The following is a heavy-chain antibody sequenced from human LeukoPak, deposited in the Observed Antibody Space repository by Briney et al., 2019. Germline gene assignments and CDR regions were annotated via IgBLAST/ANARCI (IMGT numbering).Heavy chain of an antibody. CDR2: IIPIFGTA. V-gene: IGHV1-69*06. Sequence: SVKVSCKASGGTFSSYAISWVRQAPGQGLEWTGRIIPIFGTANYAQKFQGRVTITADKSTSTAYMELSSLRSEDTAVYYCASYYDSSGYYPYYYYYYMDVWGKGTTVTVSS. CDR1: GGTFSSYA. CDR3: ASYYDSSGYYPYYYYYYMDV. J-gene: IGHJ6*03. D-gene: IGHD3-22*01.